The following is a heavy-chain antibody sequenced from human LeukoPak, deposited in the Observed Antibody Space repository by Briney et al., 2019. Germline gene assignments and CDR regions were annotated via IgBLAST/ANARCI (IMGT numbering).Heavy chain of an antibody. V-gene: IGHV1-2*02. CDR2: INPNSGGT. D-gene: IGHD2-21*01. CDR1: GYTFTGYY. CDR3: ARGAGDWSYYMDV. Sequence: ASVKASCKASGYTFTGYYMHWVRQAPGQGLEWMGWINPNSGGTNYAQKFQGRVTMTRDTSISTAYMELSRLRSDDTAVYYCARGAGDWSYYMDVWGRGTTVTVSS. J-gene: IGHJ6*03.